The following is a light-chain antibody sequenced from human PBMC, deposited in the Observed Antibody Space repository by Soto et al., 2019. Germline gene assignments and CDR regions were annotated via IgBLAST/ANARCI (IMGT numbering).Light chain of an antibody. CDR3: YSYTTTSTYV. V-gene: IGLV2-14*01. CDR1: TSDVGGYHF. CDR2: EVT. Sequence: QSVLTQPASVSGSPGQSITLSCTGTTSDVGGYHFVSWYQQYPGKAPKLIIYEVTNRPSGVSDRFSGSKSGNTASLTISGLQPEDEADYYCYSYTTTSTYVFGTGTKVTVL. J-gene: IGLJ1*01.